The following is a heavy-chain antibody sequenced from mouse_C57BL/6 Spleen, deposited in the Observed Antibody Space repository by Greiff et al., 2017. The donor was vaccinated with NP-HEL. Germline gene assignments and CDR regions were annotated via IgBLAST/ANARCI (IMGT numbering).Heavy chain of an antibody. J-gene: IGHJ4*01. V-gene: IGHV10-3*01. Sequence: EVQLVESGGGLVQPKGSLKLSCAASGFTFNTYAMHWVRQAPGKGLEWVARIRSKSSNYATYYADSVKDRFTISRDDSQSMLYLQMNNLKTEDTAMYYCVKGGGNSNYYAMDYWGQGTSVTVSS. CDR1: GFTFNTYA. CDR3: VKGGGNSNYYAMDY. D-gene: IGHD2-1*01. CDR2: IRSKSSNYAT.